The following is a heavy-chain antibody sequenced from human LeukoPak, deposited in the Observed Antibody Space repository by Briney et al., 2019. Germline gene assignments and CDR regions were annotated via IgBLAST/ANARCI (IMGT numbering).Heavy chain of an antibody. J-gene: IGHJ4*02. D-gene: IGHD4-23*01. CDR1: GFTFSSYS. V-gene: IGHV3-21*01. CDR2: ISSSSYI. Sequence: GGSLRLSCAASGFTFSSYSMNWVRQAPGKGLEWVSSISSSSYIYYADSVKGRFTISRDNAKNSLYLQMNSLRAEDTAVYYCARKDGGNPVDYWGQGTLVTVSS. CDR3: ARKDGGNPVDY.